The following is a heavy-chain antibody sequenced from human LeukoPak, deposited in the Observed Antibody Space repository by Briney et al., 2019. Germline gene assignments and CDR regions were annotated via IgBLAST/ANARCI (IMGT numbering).Heavy chain of an antibody. D-gene: IGHD3-10*01. Sequence: SDTLSLPCTVSGGSISSYYWSWLRQPPGKALDWIGYIYYSASTSYNPSLKSRVTIPVATSKNEFPLNLSSVTAADTAVYYCARHVETYYDNCFDPWGQGTLVTVSS. CDR3: ARHVETYYDNCFDP. CDR2: IYYSAST. V-gene: IGHV4-59*08. J-gene: IGHJ5*02. CDR1: GGSISSYY.